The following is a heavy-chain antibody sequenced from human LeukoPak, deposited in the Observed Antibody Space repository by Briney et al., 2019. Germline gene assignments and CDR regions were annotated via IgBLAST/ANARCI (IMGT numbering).Heavy chain of an antibody. J-gene: IGHJ5*02. D-gene: IGHD3-10*01. CDR1: GGSFSGYY. Sequence: SETLSLTCAVYGGSFSGYYWSWIRQPPGKGLEWIGEINHSGSTNYNPSLKSRVTISVDTSKNQFSLKLSSVTAADTAVYYCARDYRGSGSYFWFDPWGQGTLVTVSS. CDR3: ARDYRGSGSYFWFDP. V-gene: IGHV4-34*01. CDR2: INHSGST.